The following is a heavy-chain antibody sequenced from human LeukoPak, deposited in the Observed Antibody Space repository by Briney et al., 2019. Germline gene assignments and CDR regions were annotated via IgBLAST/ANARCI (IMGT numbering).Heavy chain of an antibody. CDR2: IIPIFGTA. V-gene: IGHV1-69*13. CDR1: GGTFSSYA. J-gene: IGHJ5*02. CDR3: AKERRAMVYALNPRLDP. Sequence: SVKVSCKASGGTFSSYAISWVRQAPGQGLEWMGGIIPIFGTANYAQKFQGRVTITADESTSTAYMELSSLRSEDTAVYYCAKERRAMVYALNPRLDPWGQGTLVTVSS. D-gene: IGHD2-8*01.